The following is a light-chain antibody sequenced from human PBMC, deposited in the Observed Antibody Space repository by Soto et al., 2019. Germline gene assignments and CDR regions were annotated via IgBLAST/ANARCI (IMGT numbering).Light chain of an antibody. CDR2: GVT. Sequence: QSALTQPASVSGSPGQSITISCTGTSDNYVSWYQQHPGKVPKLMIYGVTNRPSGVSDRFSGSKSGSTASLTISGLQTEDEADYYCSSYTNSRTLLFGAGTKLTVL. CDR3: SSYTNSRTLL. V-gene: IGLV2-14*01. J-gene: IGLJ1*01. CDR1: SDNY.